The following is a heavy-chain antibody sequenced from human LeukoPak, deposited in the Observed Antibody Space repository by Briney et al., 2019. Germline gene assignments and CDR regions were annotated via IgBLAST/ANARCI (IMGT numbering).Heavy chain of an antibody. CDR3: ARADTLVRGVPYGMDV. D-gene: IGHD3-10*01. J-gene: IGHJ6*02. Sequence: SETLSLTCTVSGGSISSYYWSWIRQPPGKGLEWIGYIYYSGSTNYNPSLKSRVTISVDTSKNQFSLKLSSVTAADTAVYYCARADTLVRGVPYGMDVWGQGTTVTVSS. CDR1: GGSISSYY. V-gene: IGHV4-59*01. CDR2: IYYSGST.